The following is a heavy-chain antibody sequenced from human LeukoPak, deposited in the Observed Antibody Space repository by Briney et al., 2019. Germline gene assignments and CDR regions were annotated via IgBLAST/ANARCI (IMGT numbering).Heavy chain of an antibody. J-gene: IGHJ4*02. D-gene: IGHD3-22*01. V-gene: IGHV4-39*01. CDR1: GGSISSSTYY. CDR3: ARLLPNYDSNGYYRYYFYY. Sequence: SETLSLTCTVSGGSISSSTYYWGWIRQPPGKGLEWIGSIYYSGSTYHNPSLKSRVTISVDTSKNQFSLKLSSVTPADTAVYYCARLLPNYDSNGYYRYYFYYWGQGTLVTVSS. CDR2: IYYSGST.